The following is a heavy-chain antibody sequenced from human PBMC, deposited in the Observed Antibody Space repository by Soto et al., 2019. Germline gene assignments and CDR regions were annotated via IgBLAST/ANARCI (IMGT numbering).Heavy chain of an antibody. J-gene: IGHJ4*02. V-gene: IGHV3-30-3*01. Sequence: QVQLVESGGGVVQPGRSLRLSCAASGFTFSSYAMHWVRQAPGKGLEWVAVISYDGSNKYYADSVKGRFTISRDNSKNTLYLQMNSLRAEDTAVYYCARDRYMIAPFDYWGQGTLVTVSS. D-gene: IGHD2-21*01. CDR2: ISYDGSNK. CDR3: ARDRYMIAPFDY. CDR1: GFTFSSYA.